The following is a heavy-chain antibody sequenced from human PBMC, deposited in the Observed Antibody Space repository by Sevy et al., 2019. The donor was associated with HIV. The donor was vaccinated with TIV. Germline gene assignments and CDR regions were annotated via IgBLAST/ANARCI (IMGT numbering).Heavy chain of an antibody. Sequence: GGSLRLSCVASGFNFSSHGINWVRQVPGKGLQWVAVISYDGRNDFYADSVKGRFTISRDNSKTTLYREMNSLRPDDTAVYYCAKDRISMIKGVGDHNFYGMDVWGQGTTVTVSS. CDR3: AKDRISMIKGVGDHNFYGMDV. D-gene: IGHD3-10*01. J-gene: IGHJ6*02. CDR1: GFNFSSHG. CDR2: ISYDGRND. V-gene: IGHV3-30*18.